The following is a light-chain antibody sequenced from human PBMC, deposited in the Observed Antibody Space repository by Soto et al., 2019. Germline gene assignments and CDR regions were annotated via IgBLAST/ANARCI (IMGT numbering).Light chain of an antibody. Sequence: EIVMTQSPATLSVSPGERATLSCRASQSVSGNLDWYQQKPGQAPRLLIYGASTRATGIPARFSGSGSGTEFTLTIGSLQSEDFAVYYCQQYNNWPLTFGGGTKVEIK. J-gene: IGKJ4*01. CDR1: QSVSGN. CDR2: GAS. V-gene: IGKV3-15*01. CDR3: QQYNNWPLT.